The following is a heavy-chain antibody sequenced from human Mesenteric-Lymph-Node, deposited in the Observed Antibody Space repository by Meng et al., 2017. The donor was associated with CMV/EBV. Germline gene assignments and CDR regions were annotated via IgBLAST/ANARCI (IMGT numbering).Heavy chain of an antibody. D-gene: IGHD3-10*01. J-gene: IGHJ4*02. V-gene: IGHV3-74*01. CDR1: GITFSSYW. Sequence: GESLKISCAASGITFSSYWMHWVRQAPGKGLVWVSSISGDGSFKPCADSVKGRFTISRDNAKNSLYLQMNSLRAEDTAVYYCARGPTRDYFGSGYYFDYWGQGTLVTVSS. CDR2: ISGDGSFK. CDR3: ARGPTRDYFGSGYYFDY.